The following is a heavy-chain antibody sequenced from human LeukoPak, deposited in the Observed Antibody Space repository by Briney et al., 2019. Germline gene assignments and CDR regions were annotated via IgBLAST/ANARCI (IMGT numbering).Heavy chain of an antibody. D-gene: IGHD3-9*01. CDR2: IHDTGST. Sequence: SETLSLTCTVSGGSISRSNWWSWVRQPPGKGLEWIGEIHDTGSTNYNPPLKSRVTMSLDKSKNQFSLNLNSVTAADTAVYYCATYYDILSGYTFDYWGQGTLVAVSS. J-gene: IGHJ4*02. V-gene: IGHV4-4*02. CDR1: GGSISRSNW. CDR3: ATYYDILSGYTFDY.